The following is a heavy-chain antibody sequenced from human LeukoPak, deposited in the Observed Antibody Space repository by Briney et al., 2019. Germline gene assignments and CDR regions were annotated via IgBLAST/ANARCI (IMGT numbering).Heavy chain of an antibody. J-gene: IGHJ6*03. CDR2: IIPIFGTA. D-gene: IGHD4-17*01. CDR1: GYTFTGYY. CDR3: ASRTLYGDRTYYYYMDV. Sequence: ASVKVSCKASGYTFTGYYMHWVRQAPGQGLEWMGGIIPIFGTANYAQKFQGRVTITADKSTSTAYMELSSLRSEDTAVYYCASRTLYGDRTYYYYMDVWGKGTTVTVSS. V-gene: IGHV1-69*06.